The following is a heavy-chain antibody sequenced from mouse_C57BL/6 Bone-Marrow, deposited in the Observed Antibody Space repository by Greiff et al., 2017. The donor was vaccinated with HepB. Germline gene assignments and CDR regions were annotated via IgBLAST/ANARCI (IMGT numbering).Heavy chain of an antibody. D-gene: IGHD1-1*01. J-gene: IGHJ4*01. Sequence: EVKLVESGGGLVKPGGSLKLSCAASGFTFSSYAMSWVRQTPEKRLEWVATISDGGSYTYYPDNVKGRFTISRDNAKNNLYLQMSHLKSEDTAMYYCATTVVADYYAMDYWGQGTSVTVSS. V-gene: IGHV5-4*03. CDR3: ATTVVADYYAMDY. CDR1: GFTFSSYA. CDR2: ISDGGSYT.